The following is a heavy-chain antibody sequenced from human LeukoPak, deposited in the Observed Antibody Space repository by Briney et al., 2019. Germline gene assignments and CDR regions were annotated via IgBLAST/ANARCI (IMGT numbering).Heavy chain of an antibody. CDR3: AREITTTVTTYGWFGP. CDR1: GYTFTGYY. Sequence: ASVKVSCKASGYTFTGYYMHWVRQAPGQGLEWMGWINPNSGGTNYAQKFQGRVTMTRDTSISTAYMELSRLRSDDTAVYYCAREITTTVTTYGWFGPWGQGTLVTVSS. J-gene: IGHJ5*02. CDR2: INPNSGGT. V-gene: IGHV1-2*02. D-gene: IGHD4-11*01.